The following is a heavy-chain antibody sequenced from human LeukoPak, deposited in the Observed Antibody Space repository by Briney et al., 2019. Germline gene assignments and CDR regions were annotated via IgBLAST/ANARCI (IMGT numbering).Heavy chain of an antibody. V-gene: IGHV3-30*02. Sequence: QTGGSLRLSCAASGFTFSSYGMHWVRQAPGKGLEWVAFIRYDGSNKYYADSVKGRFTISRDNSKNTLYLQMNSLRAEDTAVYYCANLPTWDYYYYYMDVWGKGTTVTVSS. D-gene: IGHD1-26*01. J-gene: IGHJ6*03. CDR1: GFTFSSYG. CDR3: ANLPTWDYYYYYMDV. CDR2: IRYDGSNK.